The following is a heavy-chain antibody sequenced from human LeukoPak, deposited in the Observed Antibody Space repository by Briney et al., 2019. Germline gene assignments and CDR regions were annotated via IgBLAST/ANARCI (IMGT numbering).Heavy chain of an antibody. V-gene: IGHV1-46*01. D-gene: IGHD4-23*01. CDR1: GYTFTSSY. J-gene: IGHJ4*02. CDR2: VIPSGGGT. CDR3: ARENGGHSDY. Sequence: ASVNVSCKAFGYTFTSSYMHWVRQAPGQGLEWMGMVIPSGGGTTYAQKFQGRVTMTRDTSTRTVYMELSSLTSEDTTVYYCARENGGHSDYWGQGTLVTVSS.